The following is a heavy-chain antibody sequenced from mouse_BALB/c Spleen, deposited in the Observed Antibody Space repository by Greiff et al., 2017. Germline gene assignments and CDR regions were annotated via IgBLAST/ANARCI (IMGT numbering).Heavy chain of an antibody. CDR1: GFTFSDYY. CDR3: ARGGHYYGRAWFAY. Sequence: EVHLVESGGGLVKPGGSLKLSCAASGFTFSDYYMYWVRQTPEKRLEWVATISDGGSYTYYPDSVKGRFTISRDNAKNNLYLQMSSLKSEDTAMYYCARGGHYYGRAWFAYWGQGTLVTVSA. CDR2: ISDGGSYT. J-gene: IGHJ3*01. V-gene: IGHV5-4*02. D-gene: IGHD1-1*01.